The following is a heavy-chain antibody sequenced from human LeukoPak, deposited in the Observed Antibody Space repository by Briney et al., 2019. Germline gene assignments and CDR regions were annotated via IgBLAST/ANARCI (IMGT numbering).Heavy chain of an antibody. CDR3: VRDYCSGVTCYDGY. J-gene: IGHJ4*02. D-gene: IGHD2-15*01. CDR1: GFIFSRYW. Sequence: GGSLILSCAASGFIFSRYWMSWVRQGPGKGLERVANIKQDGSEKYYVDSVKGRFTISRDNAKNSLYLQMNSLRAEDTAVYYCVRDYCSGVTCYDGYWGQGILVTVSS. CDR2: IKQDGSEK. V-gene: IGHV3-7*01.